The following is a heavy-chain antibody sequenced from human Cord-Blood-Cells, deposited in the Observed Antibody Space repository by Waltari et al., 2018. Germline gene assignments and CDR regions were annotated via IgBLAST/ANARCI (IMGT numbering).Heavy chain of an antibody. D-gene: IGHD1-26*01. V-gene: IGHV3-30-3*01. CDR1: GFTFSSYA. CDR3: ARDSGYSFDY. J-gene: IGHJ4*02. CDR2: ISYGGSNK. Sequence: QVQLVESGGGVVQPGRSLRLSWAASGFTFSSYAMHWVRQAPGKGLEWVAVISYGGSNKYYADSVKGRFTISRDNSKNTLYLQMNSLRAEDTAVYYCARDSGYSFDYWGQGTLVTVSS.